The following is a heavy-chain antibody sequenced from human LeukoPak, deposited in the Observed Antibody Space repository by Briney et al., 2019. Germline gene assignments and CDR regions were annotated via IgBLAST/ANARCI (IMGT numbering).Heavy chain of an antibody. D-gene: IGHD3-22*01. CDR2: IYHSGST. Sequence: SETLSLTCTVSGYSISSGYYWGWIRQPPGKGLEWIGSIYHSGSTYYNPSLKSRVTISVDTSKNQFSLKLSSVTAADTAVYYCVFDWWGYYLGSRGYFGYWDQGTVVTVFS. CDR3: VFDWWGYYLGSRGYFGY. J-gene: IGHJ4*02. V-gene: IGHV4-38-2*02. CDR1: GYSISSGYY.